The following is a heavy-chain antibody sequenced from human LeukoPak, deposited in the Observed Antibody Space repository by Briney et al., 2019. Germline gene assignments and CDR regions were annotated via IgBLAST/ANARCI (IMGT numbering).Heavy chain of an antibody. D-gene: IGHD3-10*01. V-gene: IGHV5-51*01. CDR3: ARQGPTMVPRDSFDY. CDR2: IYPGDSDT. J-gene: IGHJ4*02. CDR1: GYSFTSYW. Sequence: GESLKISCKGSGYSFTSYWIGWVRQMPGKGLEWMGIIYPGDSDTRYSPSFQGQVTISADKSISTAYLQWSSLKASDTAMYYCARQGPTMVPRDSFDYWGQGTLVTVSS.